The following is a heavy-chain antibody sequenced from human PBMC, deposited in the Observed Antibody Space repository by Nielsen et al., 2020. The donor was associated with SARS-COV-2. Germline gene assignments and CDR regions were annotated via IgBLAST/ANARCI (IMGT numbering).Heavy chain of an antibody. J-gene: IGHJ5*01. V-gene: IGHV1-69*06. CDR3: ASQRVRGGSYLYVDS. D-gene: IGHD3-16*02. CDR2: VIPIFGTP. Sequence: SVKVSCKASGATFSNYTITWVRQAPGQGLEWMGGVIPIFGTPNYAQKFLGRVTITADKSTDTAYMELTSLRSEDTAVYYCASQRVRGGSYLYVDSWGQGTLVTVSS. CDR1: GATFSNYT.